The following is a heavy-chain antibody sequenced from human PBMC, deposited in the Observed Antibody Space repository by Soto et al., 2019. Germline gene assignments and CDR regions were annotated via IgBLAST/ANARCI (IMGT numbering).Heavy chain of an antibody. V-gene: IGHV4-4*07. CDR2: IYATGTT. Sequence: SETLSLTCTVSGASISGFYWSWIRKSAGKGLEWIGRIYATGTTDYNPSLKSRVMMSVDTSKKQFSLKLRSVTAADTAVYYCVRDGTRTLRDWFDPWGQGISVTVSS. CDR1: GASISGFY. J-gene: IGHJ5*02. D-gene: IGHD1-1*01. CDR3: VRDGTRTLRDWFDP.